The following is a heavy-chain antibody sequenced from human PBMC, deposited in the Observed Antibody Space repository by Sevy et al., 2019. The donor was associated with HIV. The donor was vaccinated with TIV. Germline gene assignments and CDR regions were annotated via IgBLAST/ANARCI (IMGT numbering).Heavy chain of an antibody. J-gene: IGHJ5*02. CDR3: ATVGLGYYSGSSDYQGDWFDP. V-gene: IGHV1-24*01. CDR1: GYSLSKLS. Sequence: ASVKVSCKVFGYSLSKLSMHWVRQAPGKGLEWMGSLDPGNGEITYAQTLQGRVTMTEDTSTDTAYIELSSLTSEDTATYYCATVGLGYYSGSSDYQGDWFDPWGHGTLVTVSS. D-gene: IGHD2-15*01. CDR2: LDPGNGEI.